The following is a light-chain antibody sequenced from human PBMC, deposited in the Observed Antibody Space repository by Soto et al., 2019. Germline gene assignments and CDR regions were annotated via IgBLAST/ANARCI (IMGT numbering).Light chain of an antibody. CDR3: QQSYSTPYT. Sequence: DTQMTQSPSSLSASVGDRVTITCRASQSISSYLNWYQQKPGKAPNLLIYTASSLQSGVPSRFSGGGSGTDFTLTISSLQPEDFAIYYCQQSYSTPYTFGQGTKLEIK. CDR2: TAS. CDR1: QSISSY. J-gene: IGKJ2*01. V-gene: IGKV1-39*01.